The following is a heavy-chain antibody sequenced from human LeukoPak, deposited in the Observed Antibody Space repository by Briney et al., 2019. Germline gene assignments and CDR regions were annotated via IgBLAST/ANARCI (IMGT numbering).Heavy chain of an antibody. Sequence: GGSLRLSCAASGFTFSSYWMHWVRQAPGKGLVWVSRINSDGSSTSYADSVKGRFTISRDNAENTLYLQMYSLRAEDTAVYYCARGGTYYYDSIGYYLDYWGQGTLVTVSS. V-gene: IGHV3-74*01. CDR1: GFTFSSYW. D-gene: IGHD3-22*01. CDR3: ARGGTYYYDSIGYYLDY. J-gene: IGHJ4*02. CDR2: INSDGSST.